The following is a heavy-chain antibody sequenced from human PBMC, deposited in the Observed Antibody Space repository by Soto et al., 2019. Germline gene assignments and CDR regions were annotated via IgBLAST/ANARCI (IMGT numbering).Heavy chain of an antibody. J-gene: IGHJ6*02. D-gene: IGHD2-15*01. CDR2: IQNDGSRI. V-gene: IGHV3-74*01. CDR3: ARDLGVAAPDYYYYYGMDV. Sequence: GGSLRLSCAASGFTFDYYWMHWVRQAPGQGLVWVAHIQNDGSRITYADSVKGRFTISRDNAKNTMYLQMNSLRAEDTAVYYCARDLGVAAPDYYYYYGMDVWGQGTTVTVSS. CDR1: GFTFDYYW.